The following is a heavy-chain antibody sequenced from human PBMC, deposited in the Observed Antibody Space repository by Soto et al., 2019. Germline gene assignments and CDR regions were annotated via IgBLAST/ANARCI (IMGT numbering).Heavy chain of an antibody. Sequence: QVQLQQWGAGLLKPSETLSLTCAVYGGSFSGYYWSWIRQPPGKGLGWIGEINHSGSTNYNPSLKSRVTISVDTSKNQFSLKLSSVTAADTAVYYCARAPPILRPREDVWGQGTTVTVSS. V-gene: IGHV4-34*01. J-gene: IGHJ6*02. CDR2: INHSGST. CDR3: ARAPPILRPREDV. D-gene: IGHD3-3*01. CDR1: GGSFSGYY.